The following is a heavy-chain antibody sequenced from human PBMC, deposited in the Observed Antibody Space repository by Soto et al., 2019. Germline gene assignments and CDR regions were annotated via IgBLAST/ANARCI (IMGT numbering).Heavy chain of an antibody. CDR2: ISSSGGST. Sequence: PGGSLRLSCAASGFTFSSYAMGWVRQAPGKGLEWVSAISSSGGSTYYADSVKGRFTISRDNSKNTLYLQMNSLRAEDTAVYFCAKYSLYYDFWSGYYIGSGYYYYGMDVWGQGTTVTVSS. J-gene: IGHJ6*02. V-gene: IGHV3-23*01. CDR1: GFTFSSYA. D-gene: IGHD3-3*01. CDR3: AKYSLYYDFWSGYYIGSGYYYYGMDV.